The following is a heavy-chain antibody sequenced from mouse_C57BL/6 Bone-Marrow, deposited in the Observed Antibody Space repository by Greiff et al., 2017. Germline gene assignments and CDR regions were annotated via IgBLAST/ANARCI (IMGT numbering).Heavy chain of an antibody. Sequence: EVNLVESEGGLVQPGSSMKLSCTASGFTFSDYYMAWVRQVPEKGLEWVANINYDGSSTYYLDSLKSRFIISRDNAKNILYLQMSSLKSEDTATYYCARDGGYYAMDYWGQGTSVTVSS. CDR2: INYDGSST. CDR1: GFTFSDYY. CDR3: ARDGGYYAMDY. V-gene: IGHV5-16*01. J-gene: IGHJ4*01.